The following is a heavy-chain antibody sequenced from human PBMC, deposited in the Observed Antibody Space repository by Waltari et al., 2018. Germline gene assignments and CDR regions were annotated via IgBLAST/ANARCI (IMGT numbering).Heavy chain of an antibody. V-gene: IGHV3-23*01. D-gene: IGHD2-21*02. CDR2: INGRGGLT. J-gene: IGHJ6*02. Sequence: DVQLLESGGHLVQPGGSLRISCAVAGVPCKPFGMDWVRQAPGKGLQWVSFINGRGGLTRYIDSVNGRFTISRDNFRDTLYLDMKSLRVEDTAMYYCAKDRSPAYCGGDCPGFYGVDVWGQGTTVTVSS. CDR3: AKDRSPAYCGGDCPGFYGVDV. CDR1: GVPCKPFG.